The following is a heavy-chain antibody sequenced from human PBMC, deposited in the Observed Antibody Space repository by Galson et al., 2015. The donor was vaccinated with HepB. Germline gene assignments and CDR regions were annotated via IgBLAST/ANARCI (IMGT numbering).Heavy chain of an antibody. J-gene: IGHJ4*02. Sequence: SLRLSCAASGFTFSSYGMHWVRQAPGKGLEWVAVISYDGSNKYYADSVKGRFTISRDNSKNTLYLQMNSLRAEDTAVYYCARGRRFLEWSYYFDYWGQGTLVTVSS. CDR3: ARGRRFLEWSYYFDY. CDR2: ISYDGSNK. CDR1: GFTFSSYG. V-gene: IGHV3-30*03. D-gene: IGHD3-3*01.